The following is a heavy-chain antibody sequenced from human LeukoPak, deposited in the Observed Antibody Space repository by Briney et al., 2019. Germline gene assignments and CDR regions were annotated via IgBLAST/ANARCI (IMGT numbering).Heavy chain of an antibody. CDR2: INHSGST. CDR1: GGSFSGYY. Sequence: SETLSLTCAVYGGSFSGYYWSCIRQPPGKGLEWIGEINHSGSTNYNPSLKSRVTISVDTSKNQFSLKLTSVTAADTAVYYCARLEMMDYGDYDNFDYWGQGTLVTVSS. J-gene: IGHJ4*02. V-gene: IGHV4-34*01. CDR3: ARLEMMDYGDYDNFDY. D-gene: IGHD4-17*01.